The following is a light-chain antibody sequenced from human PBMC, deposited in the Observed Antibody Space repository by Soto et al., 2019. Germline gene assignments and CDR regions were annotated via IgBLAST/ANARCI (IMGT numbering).Light chain of an antibody. Sequence: QFALTQPPSASGSPGQSVTISCTGTSSDLGDYDYVSWYQQRPGKAPKLMIYEVNKRPSGVPDRFSGSKSGNTASLTVTGLQAEDEADYYCSSYAGSNNLIFGGGTKLTVL. CDR3: SSYAGSNNLI. V-gene: IGLV2-8*01. J-gene: IGLJ2*01. CDR2: EVN. CDR1: SSDLGDYDY.